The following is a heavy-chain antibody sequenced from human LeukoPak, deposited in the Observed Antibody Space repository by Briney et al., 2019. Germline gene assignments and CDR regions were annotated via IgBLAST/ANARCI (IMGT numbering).Heavy chain of an antibody. CDR2: INPSGGST. J-gene: IGHJ6*03. D-gene: IGHD6-19*01. CDR3: ARVAWSPGAGTADYYYYYMDV. V-gene: IGHV1-46*01. Sequence: VASVKVSCKASGYTFTSYYMHWVRQAPGQGLEWMGIINPSGGSTSYAQKFQGRVTITADKSTSTAYMELSSLRSEDTAVYYCARVAWSPGAGTADYYYYYMDVWGKGTTVTVSS. CDR1: GYTFTSYY.